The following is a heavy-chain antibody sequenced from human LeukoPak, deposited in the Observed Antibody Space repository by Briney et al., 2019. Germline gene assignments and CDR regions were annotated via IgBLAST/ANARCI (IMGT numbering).Heavy chain of an antibody. V-gene: IGHV4-38-2*02. CDR3: AREVESWFGDLLSYFDP. CDR1: GFSIGTGYS. CDR2: IYHRGNT. J-gene: IGHJ4*02. Sequence: SETLSLTCSVSGFSIGTGYSWGWIRQPPGKGLEWIGTIYHRGNTYYNPSLMSRVTISLDTSKNQFSLRLTSVTAADTALYYCAREVESWFGDLLSYFDPWGQGTQVTVSS. D-gene: IGHD3-10*01.